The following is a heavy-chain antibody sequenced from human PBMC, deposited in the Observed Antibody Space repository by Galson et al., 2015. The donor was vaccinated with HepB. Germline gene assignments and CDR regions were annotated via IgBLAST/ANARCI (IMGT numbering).Heavy chain of an antibody. CDR1: GYTFASYD. Sequence: SCKASGYTFASYDINWVRQASGQGLEWMGWMNPYSGNTGYAQKFQGRVTMTRNTAISTAYMELSSLRSEDTAMYFCARGLGGASVNWFDPWGQGTLVTVSS. CDR3: ARGLGGASVNWFDP. V-gene: IGHV1-8*01. CDR2: MNPYSGNT. J-gene: IGHJ5*02. D-gene: IGHD3-16*01.